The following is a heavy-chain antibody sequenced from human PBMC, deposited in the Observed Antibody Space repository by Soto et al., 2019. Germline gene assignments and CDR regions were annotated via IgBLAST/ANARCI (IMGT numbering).Heavy chain of an antibody. Sequence: GGSLRLSCAASGFTFSNYWMHWVRQAPGKGLVWVSRINGDGSSTNYADSVKGRFTISRDNAKNTLYLQMNSLRAEDTAVYYCARDLAAADTFYYYGMDVWGQGTTVTVSS. V-gene: IGHV3-74*01. J-gene: IGHJ6*02. D-gene: IGHD6-13*01. CDR1: GFTFSNYW. CDR3: ARDLAAADTFYYYGMDV. CDR2: INGDGSST.